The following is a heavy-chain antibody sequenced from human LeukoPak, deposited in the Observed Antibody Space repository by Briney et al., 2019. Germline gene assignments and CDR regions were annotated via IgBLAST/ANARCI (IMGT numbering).Heavy chain of an antibody. CDR1: GGSISSGSYY. V-gene: IGHV4-61*02. CDR2: IYTSGST. J-gene: IGHJ3*02. D-gene: IGHD3-10*01. Sequence: SETLSLTCTVSGGSISSGSYYWSWIRQPAGKGLEWIGRIYTSGSTNYNPSLKSRVTISVDRSKNQSSLKLSPVTAADTAVYYCARRNDYYGFDGAFDIWGQGTMVTVSS. CDR3: ARRNDYYGFDGAFDI.